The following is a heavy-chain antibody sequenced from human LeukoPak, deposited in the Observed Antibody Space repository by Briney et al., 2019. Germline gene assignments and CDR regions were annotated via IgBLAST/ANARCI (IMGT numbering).Heavy chain of an antibody. CDR1: GFTVSAHY. Sequence: GTSLRLSCAVSGFTVSAHYMSWVRQAPGKGLECVSFLYTGGDTYYADSVKGRFTISRDNSKNTLYLQMNSLRAEDTAVYYCARGPGSRGIFDYWGQGTLVTVSS. D-gene: IGHD3-10*01. CDR2: LYTGGDT. V-gene: IGHV3-53*01. J-gene: IGHJ4*02. CDR3: ARGPGSRGIFDY.